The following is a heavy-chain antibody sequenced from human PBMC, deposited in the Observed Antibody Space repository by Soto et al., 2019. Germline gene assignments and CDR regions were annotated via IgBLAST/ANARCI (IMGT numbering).Heavy chain of an antibody. Sequence: SETLSLTCTVSGGSISRYFWSWIRQSPGKGLEWIGYIFYTGSTTYNPSLKSRVTISIDTSKNQFSLKLSSLTAADTAVYYCARDVSTVVTPGAFDIWGQGTMVTVSS. J-gene: IGHJ3*02. CDR3: ARDVSTVVTPGAFDI. CDR1: GGSISRYF. CDR2: IFYTGST. V-gene: IGHV4-59*01. D-gene: IGHD4-17*01.